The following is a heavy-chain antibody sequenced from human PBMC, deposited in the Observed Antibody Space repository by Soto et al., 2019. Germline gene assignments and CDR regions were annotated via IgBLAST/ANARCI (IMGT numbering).Heavy chain of an antibody. CDR2: ISQSGIT. Sequence: PSETLSLTCAVSTESLRGYYWTWIRQSPGKGLEWIGDISQSGITNYNPSLESRVTISVDTSKNQFSLKLSSVTAADTAVYYCARLDCSSTSCYLGPWGQGTLVTVSS. D-gene: IGHD2-2*01. CDR3: ARLDCSSTSCYLGP. V-gene: IGHV4-34*01. J-gene: IGHJ5*02. CDR1: TESLRGYY.